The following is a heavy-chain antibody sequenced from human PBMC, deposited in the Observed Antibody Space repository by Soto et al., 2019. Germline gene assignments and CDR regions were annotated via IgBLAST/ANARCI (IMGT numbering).Heavy chain of an antibody. D-gene: IGHD1-26*01. V-gene: IGHV1-69*01. J-gene: IGHJ4*02. CDR1: GGTFSSYT. CDR3: ARGYYSGSNPSAFDY. CDR2: ITPTLNIA. Sequence: QLQLVQSGAEVREPGSSVKVSCKASGGTFSSYTVIWVRQAPGQGLEWMGGITPTLNIAKYAEKVQGRVTMTADESTSTVNMHLSSLRSEDTAGYFCARGYYSGSNPSAFDYWGQGTLVAVSS.